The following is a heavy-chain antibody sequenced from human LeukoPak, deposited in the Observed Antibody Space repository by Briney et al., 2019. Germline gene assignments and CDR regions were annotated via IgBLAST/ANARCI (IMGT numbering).Heavy chain of an antibody. CDR3: ARQHIYCSSTSCKGYYFDY. J-gene: IGHJ4*02. V-gene: IGHV1-69*13. Sequence: SVKVSCKASGGTFSSYAISWVRQAPGQGLEWMGGIIPIFGTANYAQKFQGRVTITADESTSTAYMELSSLRSEDTAVYYCARQHIYCSSTSCKGYYFDYWGQGTLVTVSS. D-gene: IGHD2-2*01. CDR2: IIPIFGTA. CDR1: GGTFSSYA.